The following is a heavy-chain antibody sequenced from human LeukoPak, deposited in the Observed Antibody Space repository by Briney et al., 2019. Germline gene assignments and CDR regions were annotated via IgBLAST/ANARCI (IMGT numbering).Heavy chain of an antibody. CDR2: INHSGST. CDR3: ARPYSSGWSFDY. V-gene: IGHV4-34*01. Sequence: SETLSLACAVYGGSFSGYYWSWIRQPPGEGLEWIGEINHSGSTNYNPSLKSRVTISVGTSKNQFSLKLSSVTAADTAVYYCARPYSSGWSFDYWGQGTLVTVSS. D-gene: IGHD6-19*01. CDR1: GGSFSGYY. J-gene: IGHJ4*02.